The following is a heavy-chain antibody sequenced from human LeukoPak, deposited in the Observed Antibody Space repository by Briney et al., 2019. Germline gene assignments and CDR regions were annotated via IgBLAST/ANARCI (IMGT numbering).Heavy chain of an antibody. Sequence: SETLSLTCAVYGGSFSRYYWSWIRQPPGKGREGVGEINHSGSPNYNPSPKSRVTISVDPSKNQFSLKLSSVTAADTAVYYCARGVEITTAPFDYWGQGTLVTVSS. CDR3: ARGVEITTAPFDY. J-gene: IGHJ4*02. CDR1: GGSFSRYY. D-gene: IGHD4-11*01. V-gene: IGHV4-34*01. CDR2: INHSGSP.